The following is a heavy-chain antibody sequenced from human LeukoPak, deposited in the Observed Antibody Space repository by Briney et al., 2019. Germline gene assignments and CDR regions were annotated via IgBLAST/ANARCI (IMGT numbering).Heavy chain of an antibody. Sequence: PGGSLRLSCAASGFTFNSYAMTWVRQAPGKGLDCFSLINDSGGTIYYADSVKRRFTISRDNAKNSLYLQMNSLRADDTALYYCARGGITIFGVVNPPDVWGKGTTVTVSS. CDR3: ARGGITIFGVVNPPDV. J-gene: IGHJ6*04. V-gene: IGHV3-23*01. CDR1: GFTFNSYA. D-gene: IGHD3-3*01. CDR2: INDSGGTI.